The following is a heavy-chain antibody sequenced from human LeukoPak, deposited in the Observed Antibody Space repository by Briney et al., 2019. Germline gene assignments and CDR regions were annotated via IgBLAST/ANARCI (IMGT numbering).Heavy chain of an antibody. CDR3: ARETPELPMFDP. D-gene: IGHD3-10*01. Sequence: GGSLRLSCAASGFTVSSNYMSWVRPARGKRLEWVSVIYSGGSTYYADSVKGRFTISRDNSKNTLCLQMNSLRAEDTAVYYCARETPELPMFDPLGQGTLVTVAS. J-gene: IGHJ5*02. V-gene: IGHV3-66*02. CDR2: IYSGGST. CDR1: GFTVSSNY.